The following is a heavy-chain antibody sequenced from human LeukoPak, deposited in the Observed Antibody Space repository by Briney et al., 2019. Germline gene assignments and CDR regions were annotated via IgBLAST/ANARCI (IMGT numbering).Heavy chain of an antibody. V-gene: IGHV2-70*01. J-gene: IGHJ3*02. CDR3: ARIPYYYDSSGYYPDAFDI. CDR2: IDWDDDK. D-gene: IGHD3-22*01. Sequence: SGPTLVNPTQTLTLTCTFSGFSLSTSGMCVSWIRQPPGKALEWLALIDWDDDKYYSTSLKTRLTISKDTSKNQVVLTMTNMDPVDTATYYCARIPYYYDSSGYYPDAFDIWGQGTMVTVSS. CDR1: GFSLSTSGMC.